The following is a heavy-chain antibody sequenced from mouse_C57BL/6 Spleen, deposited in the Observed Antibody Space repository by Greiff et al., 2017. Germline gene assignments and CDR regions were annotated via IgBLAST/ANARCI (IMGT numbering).Heavy chain of an antibody. CDR2: IYPGDGDT. V-gene: IGHV1-82*01. CDR1: GYAFSSSW. J-gene: IGHJ2*01. CDR3: AREGDYYGSSSVYYFDY. Sequence: QVQLQQSGPELVKPGASVKISCKASGYAFSSSWLNWVKQRPGKGLEWIGRIYPGDGDTNYNGKFKGKATLTADKSSSTAYMQLSSLTSEDSAVYFCAREGDYYGSSSVYYFDYWGQGTTLTVSS. D-gene: IGHD1-1*01.